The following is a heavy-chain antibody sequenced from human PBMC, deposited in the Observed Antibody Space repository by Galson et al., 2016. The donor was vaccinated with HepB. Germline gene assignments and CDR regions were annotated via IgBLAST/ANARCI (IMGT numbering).Heavy chain of an antibody. CDR1: GYSFRSYY. D-gene: IGHD3-16*01. J-gene: IGHJ4*02. CDR3: ARGRPLPLGELLKSYYFDY. V-gene: IGHV1-46*01. CDR2: IDPNDGVT. Sequence: SVKVSCKASGYSFRSYYIHWVRQVPGQGLEWMGIIDPNDGVTNYTQKLQGRVTMTRDTSTNTLYLELSSLKFEDTAIYYCARGRPLPLGELLKSYYFDYWGQGTLVTVSS.